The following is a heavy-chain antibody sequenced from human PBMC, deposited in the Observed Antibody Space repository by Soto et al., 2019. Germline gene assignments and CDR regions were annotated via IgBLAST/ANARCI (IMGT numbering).Heavy chain of an antibody. V-gene: IGHV3-74*01. CDR2: INSDGSST. D-gene: IGHD3-22*01. CDR1: GFTFSSYW. Sequence: PGGSLRLSCAASGFTFSSYWMHWVRQAPGKGLVWVSRINSDGSSTSCADSVKGRFTISRDNAKNTLYLQMNSLRAEDTAVYYCASDRLYYYDSSGYYYDGYYYGMDVWGQGTTVTVSS. J-gene: IGHJ6*02. CDR3: ASDRLYYYDSSGYYYDGYYYGMDV.